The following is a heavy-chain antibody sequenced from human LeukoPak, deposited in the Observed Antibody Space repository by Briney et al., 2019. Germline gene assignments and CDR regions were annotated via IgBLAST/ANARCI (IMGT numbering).Heavy chain of an antibody. J-gene: IGHJ6*02. V-gene: IGHV1-2*02. CDR3: ARDLYYYDSSGYYYASIYYYGMDV. Sequence: ASVKVSCKASGYTFTGYDMHWVRQAPGQGLEWMGWINPNSGGTNYAQKFQGRVTMTRDTSISTAYMELSRLRSDDTAVYYCARDLYYYDSSGYYYASIYYYGMDVWGQGTTVTVSS. D-gene: IGHD3-22*01. CDR1: GYTFTGYD. CDR2: INPNSGGT.